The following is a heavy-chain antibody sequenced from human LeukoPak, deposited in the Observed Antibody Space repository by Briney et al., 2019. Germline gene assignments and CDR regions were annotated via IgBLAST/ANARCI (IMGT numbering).Heavy chain of an antibody. CDR1: GYTFTSYD. D-gene: IGHD6-13*01. CDR3: ARGLIAAAGILVY. Sequence: GASVKVSCKASGYTFTSYDINWVRQATGQGLEWMGWMNPNSGNTGYAQKLQGRVTMTRNTSISTAYMELSSLRSEDTAVYYCARGLIAAAGILVYWGQGTLVTVSS. J-gene: IGHJ4*02. V-gene: IGHV1-8*01. CDR2: MNPNSGNT.